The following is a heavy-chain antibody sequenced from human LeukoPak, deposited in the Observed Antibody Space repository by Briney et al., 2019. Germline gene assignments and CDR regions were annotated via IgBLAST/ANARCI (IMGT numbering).Heavy chain of an antibody. V-gene: IGHV4-31*03. CDR3: ATSSSGYYYVGY. CDR1: GGSISSGGYY. Sequence: PSQTLSLTCTVSGGSISSGGYYWSWIRRHPGKGLEWIGYIYYSGSTYYNPSLKSRVTISVDTSKNQFSLKLSSVTAADTAVYYCATSSSGYYYVGYWGQGTLVTVSS. J-gene: IGHJ4*02. CDR2: IYYSGST. D-gene: IGHD3-22*01.